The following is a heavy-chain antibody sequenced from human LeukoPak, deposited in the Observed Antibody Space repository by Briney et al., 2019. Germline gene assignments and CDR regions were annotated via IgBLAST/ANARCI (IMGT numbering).Heavy chain of an antibody. Sequence: GGSLRLSCAASGFTVSSNEMSWVRQAPGKGLEWVSSISGGSTYYADSRKGRFTISRDNSKNTLHLQMNSLRAEDTAVYYCARTGYSSSWFHSYNWFDPWGQGTLVTVSS. CDR3: ARTGYSSSWFHSYNWFDP. D-gene: IGHD6-13*01. CDR1: GFTVSSNE. CDR2: ISGGST. V-gene: IGHV3-38-3*01. J-gene: IGHJ5*02.